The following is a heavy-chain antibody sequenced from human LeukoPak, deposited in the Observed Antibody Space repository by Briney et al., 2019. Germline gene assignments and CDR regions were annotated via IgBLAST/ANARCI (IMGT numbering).Heavy chain of an antibody. CDR1: GYSISSGYY. Sequence: PSETLSLTCTVSGYSISSGYYWGWIRQPPGKGLEWIGSIYHSGSTYYNPSLKSRVTISVDTSKNQFSLKLSSVTAADTAVYYCSAGPNWFDPWGQGTLVTVSS. V-gene: IGHV4-38-2*02. J-gene: IGHJ5*02. CDR2: IYHSGST. CDR3: SAGPNWFDP. D-gene: IGHD6-13*01.